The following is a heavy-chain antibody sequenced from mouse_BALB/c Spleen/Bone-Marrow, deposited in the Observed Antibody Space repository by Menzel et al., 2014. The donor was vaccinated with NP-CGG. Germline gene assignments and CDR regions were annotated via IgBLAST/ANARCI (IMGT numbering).Heavy chain of an antibody. CDR3: ARAFY. J-gene: IGHJ3*01. CDR1: GFTFSRYG. CDR2: INSDGGST. V-gene: IGHV5-6-3*01. Sequence: DVQLVESGGGLVQFGGSLKLSCAASGFTFSRYGMSWVRQTPDKRLELVAIINSDGGSTYYPDSVKGRFTISRDNAKNTLCLQMSSLKSEDTAMYYCARAFYWGQGTLVTVSA.